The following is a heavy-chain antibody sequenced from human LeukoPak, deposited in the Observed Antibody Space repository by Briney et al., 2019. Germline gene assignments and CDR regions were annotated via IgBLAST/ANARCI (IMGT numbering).Heavy chain of an antibody. D-gene: IGHD6-19*01. CDR2: INHSGST. V-gene: IGHV4-34*01. J-gene: IGHJ5*02. CDR1: SGSFSGYY. CDR3: ARASIAVGGWFDP. Sequence: SETLSLTCAVYSGSFSGYYWSWIRQPPGKGLEWIGEINHSGSTNYNPSLRSRVTISVDTSKNQFSLKLSSVTAADTAVYYCARASIAVGGWFDPWGQGTLVTVSS.